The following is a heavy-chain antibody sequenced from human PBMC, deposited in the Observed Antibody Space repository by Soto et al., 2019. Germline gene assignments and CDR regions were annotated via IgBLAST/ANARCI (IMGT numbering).Heavy chain of an antibody. V-gene: IGHV3-73*02. CDR1: GFTFSGSA. J-gene: IGHJ4*02. Sequence: EVQLVESGGGLVQPGESLKLSCAASGFTFSGSALHWVRQASGKGLEWIGRIRDKANSYATAYAASVKGRFTISRDDSKNTAYLQMNSLRAEDTAVYYCAKEGYYDSSGYWYYWGQGTLVTVSS. CDR3: AKEGYYDSSGYWYY. CDR2: IRDKANSYAT. D-gene: IGHD3-22*01.